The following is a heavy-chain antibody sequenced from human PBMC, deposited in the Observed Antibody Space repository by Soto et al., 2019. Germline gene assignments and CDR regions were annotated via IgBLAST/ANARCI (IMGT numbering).Heavy chain of an antibody. CDR1: GGSISSAAYY. D-gene: IGHD5-18*01. CDR2: ISLSGST. V-gene: IGHV4-31*03. Sequence: QVQLQESGPGLVKPSQTLSLSCTVSGGSISSAAYYWSWIRQHPGKGLEWIGYISLSGSTYYTPSLKSRVIISADTSKIQFSLNLTSVTAADTAVYYCAREYTYGSNFFDCWGQGALVTVSS. CDR3: AREYTYGSNFFDC. J-gene: IGHJ4*02.